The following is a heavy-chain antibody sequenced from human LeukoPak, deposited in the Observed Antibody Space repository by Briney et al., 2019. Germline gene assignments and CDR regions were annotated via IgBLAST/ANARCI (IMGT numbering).Heavy chain of an antibody. Sequence: PGGSLRLSCAASGFTFSTYTMSWVRQAPGKGLEWVSSISGSGGNTYYADYVKGRFTISRDNSKDTLYLQMNSMRAEDTAVYYCAKVSGYTYGPLDYWGQGTLVTVSS. CDR3: AKVSGYTYGPLDY. V-gene: IGHV3-23*01. CDR2: ISGSGGNT. CDR1: GFTFSTYT. J-gene: IGHJ4*02. D-gene: IGHD5-18*01.